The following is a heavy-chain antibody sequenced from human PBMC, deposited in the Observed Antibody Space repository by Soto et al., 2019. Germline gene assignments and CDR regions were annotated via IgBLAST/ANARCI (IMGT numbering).Heavy chain of an antibody. J-gene: IGHJ4*02. Sequence: ELQLVESGGGLVQPAESLRLSCAASGFTFSNYWMHWVRQAPGKGRVWVSRIDSDGSRITYADFVKGRFTISRDNAKNTVYLHMNSLTAEDTAVYYCVRTSLVVAVATREDFWGQGTLVTVS. D-gene: IGHD2-15*01. V-gene: IGHV3-74*01. CDR1: GFTFSNYW. CDR3: VRTSLVVAVATREDF. CDR2: IDSDGSRI.